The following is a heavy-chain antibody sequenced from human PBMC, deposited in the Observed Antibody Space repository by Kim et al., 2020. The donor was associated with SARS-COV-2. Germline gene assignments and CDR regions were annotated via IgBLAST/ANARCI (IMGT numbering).Heavy chain of an antibody. D-gene: IGHD3-10*01. CDR3: AREPVRGVIITPSDY. Sequence: SVKVRFTISRDNSKTTLYLQMISRRAEDTTVYYCAREPVRGVIITPSDYWGQGTMVTVSS. V-gene: IGHV3-30*06. J-gene: IGHJ4*02.